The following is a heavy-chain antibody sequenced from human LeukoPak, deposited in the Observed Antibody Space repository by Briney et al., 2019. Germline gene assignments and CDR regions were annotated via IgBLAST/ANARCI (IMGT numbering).Heavy chain of an antibody. CDR1: GYTLTELS. V-gene: IGHV1-2*02. CDR2: INPNSGGT. D-gene: IGHD1-26*01. CDR3: ARCLGWELLIDY. Sequence: ASVKVSCKVSGYTLTELSMHWVRQAPGQGLEWMGWINPNSGGTNYAQKFQGRVTMTRDTSISTAYMELSRLRSDDTAVYYCARCLGWELLIDYWGQGTLVTVSS. J-gene: IGHJ4*02.